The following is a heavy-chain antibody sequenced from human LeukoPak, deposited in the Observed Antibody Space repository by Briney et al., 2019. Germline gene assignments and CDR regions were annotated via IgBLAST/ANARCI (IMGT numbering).Heavy chain of an antibody. D-gene: IGHD3-10*01. J-gene: IGHJ5*02. CDR3: ARSGELLLSWFDP. CDR2: ISSSSSYI. Sequence: KSGGSLRLSCAASGFTFSSYSMNWVRQAPGKGLEWVSSISSSSSYIYYADSVKGRFTISRDNAKNSLYLQMNSLRAEDTAVYYCARSGELLLSWFDPWGQGTLVTVSS. V-gene: IGHV3-21*01. CDR1: GFTFSSYS.